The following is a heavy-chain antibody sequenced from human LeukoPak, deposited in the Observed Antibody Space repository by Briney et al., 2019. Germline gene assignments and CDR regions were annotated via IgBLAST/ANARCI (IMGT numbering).Heavy chain of an antibody. D-gene: IGHD1-26*01. V-gene: IGHV3-74*01. Sequence: GGSLRLSCAASGFTFSSYSMNWVRQAPGKGLVWVSRINSDGSSTSYADSVKGRFTISRDNAKNTLYLQMNSLRAEDTAVYYCASESGNYLGAFDIWGQGTMVTVSS. CDR2: INSDGSST. J-gene: IGHJ3*02. CDR1: GFTFSSYS. CDR3: ASESGNYLGAFDI.